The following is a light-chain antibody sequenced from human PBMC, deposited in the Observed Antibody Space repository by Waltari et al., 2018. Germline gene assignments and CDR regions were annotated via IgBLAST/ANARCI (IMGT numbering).Light chain of an antibody. CDR1: QTVSSN. Sequence: EIVMTQSPATLSVSPGERATLPCRASQTVSSNLAWYQQKPGQAHRLLIYGSSTRATGIPARFSGSGSGTEFTLTISILQSEDFAVYDCQQYNNWPPWTFGQGTKVEIK. V-gene: IGKV3-15*01. J-gene: IGKJ1*01. CDR3: QQYNNWPPWT. CDR2: GSS.